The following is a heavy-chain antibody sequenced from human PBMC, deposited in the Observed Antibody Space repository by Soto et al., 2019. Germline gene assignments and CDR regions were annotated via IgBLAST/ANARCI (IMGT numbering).Heavy chain of an antibody. Sequence: QVQLVESGGGVVQPGRSLRLSCAASGFMFSNHGMHWVLQAPGKGLEWVAVIWSDGNNRYYADSVKGRFTISRDNSTNTVYLKMNSLRAEDTAVYYCVRGDNWNDEASDYWGQGTLVTVSS. D-gene: IGHD1-1*01. CDR3: VRGDNWNDEASDY. CDR1: GFMFSNHG. CDR2: IWSDGNNR. J-gene: IGHJ4*02. V-gene: IGHV3-33*01.